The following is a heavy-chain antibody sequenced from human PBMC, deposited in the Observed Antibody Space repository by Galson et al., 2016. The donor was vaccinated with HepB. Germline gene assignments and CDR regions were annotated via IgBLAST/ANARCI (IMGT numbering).Heavy chain of an antibody. CDR3: ARDHYGDGFNP. J-gene: IGHJ5*02. V-gene: IGHV3-21*04. CDR2: ISGSRSYI. CDR1: GFTFSSYT. D-gene: IGHD4-17*01. Sequence: LRLSCAASGFTFSSYTMSWVRQPPGKGLEWVSSISGSRSYIYYADSVQGRFTISRDNAESSLFLQMNSLRAEDTAMYYCARDHYGDGFNPWGQGTLVTVSS.